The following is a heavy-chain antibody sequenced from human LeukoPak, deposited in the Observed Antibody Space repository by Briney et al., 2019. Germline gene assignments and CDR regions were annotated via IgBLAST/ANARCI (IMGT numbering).Heavy chain of an antibody. J-gene: IGHJ4*02. CDR3: ARTRPNSYYFDY. D-gene: IGHD4-23*01. V-gene: IGHV4-59*01. Sequence: PSETLSLTCTLSGGSISTYYWSWIRQPPGKGLEWIGYIYSSGSTKYNSSLESRVTISVDTSKNQFSLKLSSVTAADTAVYYCARTRPNSYYFDYWGQGTLVTVSS. CDR2: IYSSGST. CDR1: GGSISTYY.